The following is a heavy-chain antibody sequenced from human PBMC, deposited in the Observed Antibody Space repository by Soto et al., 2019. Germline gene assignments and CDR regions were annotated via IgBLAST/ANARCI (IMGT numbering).Heavy chain of an antibody. V-gene: IGHV3-33*01. CDR3: ARDSSQQLYYYYYGMDV. CDR1: GFTFSSYG. J-gene: IGHJ6*02. D-gene: IGHD6-13*01. Sequence: QVQLVESGGGVVQPGRSLRLSCAASGFTFSSYGMHWVRQAPGKGLEWVAVIWYDGSNKYYADSVKGRFTISRDNSKNTLYLQMNSLRAEDTAVYYCARDSSQQLYYYYYGMDVWGQGTTVTVSS. CDR2: IWYDGSNK.